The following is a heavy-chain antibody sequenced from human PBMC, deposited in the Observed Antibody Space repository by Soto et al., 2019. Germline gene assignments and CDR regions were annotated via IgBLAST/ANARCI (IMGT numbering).Heavy chain of an antibody. J-gene: IGHJ5*02. CDR1: GGSFSGYY. CDR3: ARRGIVVPAADAASFVDP. V-gene: IGHV4-34*01. D-gene: IGHD2-2*01. CDR2: INHSGST. Sequence: PSETLSLTCAVYGGSFSGYYWSWIRRPPGKGLEWIGEINHSGSTNYNPSLKSRVTISVDTSKNQFSLKLSSVTAADTAVYYCARRGIVVPAADAASFVDPWGQGTLVTVSS.